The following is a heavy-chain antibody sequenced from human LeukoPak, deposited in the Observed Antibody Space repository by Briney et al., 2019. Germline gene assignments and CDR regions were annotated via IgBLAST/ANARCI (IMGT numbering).Heavy chain of an antibody. J-gene: IGHJ6*02. CDR2: ISSSGSTI. V-gene: IGHV3-11*01. Sequence: PGGSLRLSCAASGFTFSDYYMSWIRQAPGKGLEWVSYISSSGSTIYYADSVKGRFTISRDNAKNSLYLQMNSLRAEDTAVYYCSRDPQYYYYGMDVWGQGTTVTVSS. CDR1: GFTFSDYY. CDR3: SRDPQYYYYGMDV.